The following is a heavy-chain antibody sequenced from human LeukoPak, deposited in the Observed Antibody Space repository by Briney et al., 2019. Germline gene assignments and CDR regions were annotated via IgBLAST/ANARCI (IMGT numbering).Heavy chain of an antibody. J-gene: IGHJ4*02. V-gene: IGHV4-34*01. CDR1: GGSFSGYY. Sequence: SETLSLTCAVYGGSFSGYYWSWIRQPPGKGLEWIGEINRSGSTNYNPSLKSRVTISVDTSKNQFSLKLSSVTAADTAVYYCARVGRWLLHDYWGQGTLVTVSS. D-gene: IGHD5-24*01. CDR3: ARVGRWLLHDY. CDR2: INRSGST.